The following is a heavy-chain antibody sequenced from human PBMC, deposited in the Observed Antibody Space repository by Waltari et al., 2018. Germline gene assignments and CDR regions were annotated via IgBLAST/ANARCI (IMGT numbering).Heavy chain of an antibody. D-gene: IGHD3-16*01. CDR3: AKEQPGGEVDY. V-gene: IGHV3-23*01. CDR2: ISGSGGST. CDR1: GFTFSSYA. J-gene: IGHJ4*02. Sequence: EVQLLESGGGLVQPGGSLRLSCAASGFTFSSYAMSWVRQAPGKVLAWVSAISGSGGSTYDADSVKCRFTSSRDNSKNTLYLQMNSLRAEDTAVYYCAKEQPGGEVDYWGQGTLVTVSS.